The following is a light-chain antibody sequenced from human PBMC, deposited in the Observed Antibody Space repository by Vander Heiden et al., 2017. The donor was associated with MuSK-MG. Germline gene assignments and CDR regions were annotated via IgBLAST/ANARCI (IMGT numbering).Light chain of an antibody. Sequence: EIVLTQSPATLSVSPGESATLSCRASQSFSTNLAWYQQKPGQAPRLLIYDAYTTATGVPARFSGSGSGTEFTLTISTVQSEDFAVYYCHQYDSGPRYSFGQGTKLEIK. V-gene: IGKV3-15*01. CDR3: HQYDSGPRYS. J-gene: IGKJ2*03. CDR2: DAY. CDR1: QSFSTN.